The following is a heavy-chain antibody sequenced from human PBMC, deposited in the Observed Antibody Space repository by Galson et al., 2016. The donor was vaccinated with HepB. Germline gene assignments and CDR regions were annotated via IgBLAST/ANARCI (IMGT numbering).Heavy chain of an antibody. D-gene: IGHD6-19*01. Sequence: SLRLSCAAYEFTASSNYLNWIRQAPGKGLEWVSAIYSGGSTHYADSVKGRFTISRDNSKNTVYLGMKSLRAEDTAVYYCARALSGWDGFDYWGQDTLVIVSS. J-gene: IGHJ4*02. V-gene: IGHV3-53*01. CDR2: IYSGGST. CDR3: ARALSGWDGFDY. CDR1: EFTASSNY.